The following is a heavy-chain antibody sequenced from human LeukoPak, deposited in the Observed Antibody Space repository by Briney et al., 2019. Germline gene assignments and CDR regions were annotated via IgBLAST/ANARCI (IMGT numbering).Heavy chain of an antibody. V-gene: IGHV1-2*02. CDR1: GYTFTVNN. D-gene: IGHD4-17*01. J-gene: IGHJ3*01. CDR3: AREAFTTVTTATDAFDF. Sequence: ASMKVSCKAFGYTFTVNNIHWVRQAPGQGLEWMGWINPNSGASNYAQKFQGRVTMTRDTSISTAYMELSSLRSDDTAVYYCAREAFTTVTTATDAFDFWGQGTMVTVSS. CDR2: INPNSGAS.